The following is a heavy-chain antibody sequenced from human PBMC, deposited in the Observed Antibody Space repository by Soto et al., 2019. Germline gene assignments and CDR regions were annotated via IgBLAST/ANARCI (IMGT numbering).Heavy chain of an antibody. CDR3: TTAPLRYFDWLPVY. CDR2: IKSKTDGGTT. J-gene: IGHJ4*02. CDR1: GFTFSNAW. D-gene: IGHD3-9*01. V-gene: IGHV3-15*01. Sequence: GGSLRLSCAASGFTFSNAWMSWVRQAPGKGLEWVGRIKSKTDGGTTDDAAPVKGRFTIARDDSKNTLYLQMNSLKTEDTSVYYCTTAPLRYFDWLPVYWGQGTLVTVSS.